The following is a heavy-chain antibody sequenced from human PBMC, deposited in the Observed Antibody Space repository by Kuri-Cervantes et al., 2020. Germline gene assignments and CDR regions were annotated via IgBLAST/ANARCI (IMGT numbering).Heavy chain of an antibody. J-gene: IGHJ6*02. Sequence: GESLKISCAASGFTFSSYWMSWVRQAPGKGLEWVSAISGSGGSTYHADSVKGRFTISRDNSKNTLYLQMNSLRSEDTAVYYCAAESTSSSWYVGYYYYGMDVWGQGTTVTVSS. CDR2: ISGSGGST. CDR3: AAESTSSSWYVGYYYYGMDV. D-gene: IGHD6-13*01. CDR1: GFTFSSYW. V-gene: IGHV3-23*01.